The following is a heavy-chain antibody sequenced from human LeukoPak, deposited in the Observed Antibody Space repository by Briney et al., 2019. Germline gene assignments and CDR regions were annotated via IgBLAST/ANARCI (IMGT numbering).Heavy chain of an antibody. D-gene: IGHD2-21*02. CDR3: AKDPRVVVTAIDY. CDR2: ISWNSGSI. CDR1: GFTFDDYA. Sequence: GGSLRLSCAASGFTFDDYAMHWVRQAPGKGLEWVSGISWNSGSIGYADSVKGRFTISRDNAKNSLYLQMNSLRAEDTALYYCAKDPRVVVTAIDYWGQGTLVTVSS. J-gene: IGHJ4*02. V-gene: IGHV3-9*01.